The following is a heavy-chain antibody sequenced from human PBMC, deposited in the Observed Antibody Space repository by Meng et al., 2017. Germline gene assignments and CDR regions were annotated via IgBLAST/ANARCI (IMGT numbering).Heavy chain of an antibody. D-gene: IGHD6-19*01. J-gene: IGHJ3*02. Sequence: VQVVGSGGALATPGGSLRLSCAASGFTFSSYSMNWVRQAPGKGLEWVSSISSSSSYIYYADSVKGRFTISRDNAKNSLYLQMNSLRAEDTAVYYCARDGQWLVGGAFDIWGQGTMVTVSS. CDR2: ISSSSSYI. CDR1: GFTFSSYS. V-gene: IGHV3-21*01. CDR3: ARDGQWLVGGAFDI.